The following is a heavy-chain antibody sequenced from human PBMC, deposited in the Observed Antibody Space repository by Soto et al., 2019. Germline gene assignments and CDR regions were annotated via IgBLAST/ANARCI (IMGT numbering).Heavy chain of an antibody. CDR1: GGSISSYY. J-gene: IGHJ6*02. V-gene: IGHV4-59*01. Sequence: SETLSLTCTVSGGSISSYYWSWIRQPPGKGLEWIGYIYYSGSTNYNPSLKSRVTISVDTSKNQFSLKLSSVTAADTAVYYCARDNDSSGYYSEYYGMDVWGQGTTVTVSS. CDR3: ARDNDSSGYYSEYYGMDV. D-gene: IGHD3-22*01. CDR2: IYYSGST.